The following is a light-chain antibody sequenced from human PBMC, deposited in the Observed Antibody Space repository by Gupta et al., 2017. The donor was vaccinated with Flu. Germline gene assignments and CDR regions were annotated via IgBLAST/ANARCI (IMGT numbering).Light chain of an antibody. CDR2: TAS. CDR3: QQSDSTPYS. V-gene: IGKV1-39*01. J-gene: IGKJ2*03. CDR1: QSIADY. Sequence: DIQMTQSPSSLSASVGDGVTITCRASQSIADYLHWYQQKPGQAPKLLIYTASSLQGGVPSRFSGSGSETDFTLTISSLQPEDFATYFCQQSDSTPYSFGQGTKLEIK.